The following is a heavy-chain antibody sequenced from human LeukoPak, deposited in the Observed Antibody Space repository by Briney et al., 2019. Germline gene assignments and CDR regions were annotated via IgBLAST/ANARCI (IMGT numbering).Heavy chain of an antibody. D-gene: IGHD3-22*01. CDR2: ISSSSSYI. J-gene: IGHJ3*02. CDR3: ARDAYYYDSSGYWNDAFDI. Sequence: GGSLRLSCAASGFTFDDYVMHWVRQAPGKGLEWVSSISSSSSYIYYADSVKGRFTISRDNAKNSLYLQMNSLRAEDTAVYYCARDAYYYDSSGYWNDAFDIWGQGTMVTVSS. CDR1: GFTFDDYV. V-gene: IGHV3-21*01.